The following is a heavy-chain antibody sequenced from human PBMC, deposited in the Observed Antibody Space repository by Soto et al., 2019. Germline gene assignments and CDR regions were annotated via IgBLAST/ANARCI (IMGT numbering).Heavy chain of an antibody. V-gene: IGHV3-23*01. Sequence: EVQLLESGGGLVQPGGSLRLSCAASGFTFSTYTMNWVRQAPGKGLEWVSSISGTGKSTYYADSVKGRFTISRDNSNNTVYLQMSSLRAEVTAVYYCAKERAVAVWGQGTLVTVSS. J-gene: IGHJ4*02. D-gene: IGHD6-19*01. CDR3: AKERAVAV. CDR2: ISGTGKST. CDR1: GFTFSTYT.